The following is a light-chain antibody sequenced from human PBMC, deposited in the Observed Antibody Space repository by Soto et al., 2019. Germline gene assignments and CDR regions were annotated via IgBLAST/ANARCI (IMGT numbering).Light chain of an antibody. CDR1: QGISSA. V-gene: IGKV1-13*02. Sequence: AIQLTQSPSSLSASVGDRVTITCRASQGISSALAWYQQKPGKAPKLLIYDASSLESGVPSRFSGSGSGTDFTLTISSPQPEDFATYYCQQFNSYTVTFGPGTKVDIK. CDR2: DAS. CDR3: QQFNSYTVT. J-gene: IGKJ3*01.